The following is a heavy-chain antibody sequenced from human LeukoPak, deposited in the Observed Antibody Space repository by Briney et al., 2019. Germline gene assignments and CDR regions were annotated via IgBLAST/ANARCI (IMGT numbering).Heavy chain of an antibody. CDR3: ARRGLLWFGELRFDP. V-gene: IGHV3-7*01. D-gene: IGHD3-10*01. Sequence: PGGSLRLSCVASGFSFRSYWMIWVRQAPGKGLEWVANIKEDGREKYYVGSVEGRFTISRDNAQNSLYLQMNSLRDEDTGIYYCARRGLLWFGELRFDPWGQGTLVTVSS. CDR1: GFSFRSYW. CDR2: IKEDGREK. J-gene: IGHJ5*02.